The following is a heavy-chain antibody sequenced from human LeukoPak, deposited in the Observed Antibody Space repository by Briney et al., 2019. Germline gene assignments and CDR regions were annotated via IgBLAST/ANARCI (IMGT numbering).Heavy chain of an antibody. CDR1: GYSFTTYW. D-gene: IGHD2-15*01. Sequence: GESLQISCRGSGYSFTTYWIGWLRQMPGKGLEWMGIIYPGDSDTRYSPSFQGQVTISADKSISTAYLQWSSLKASDTAMYYCARQVARWFDPWGQGTLVTVSS. CDR3: ARQVARWFDP. CDR2: IYPGDSDT. V-gene: IGHV5-51*01. J-gene: IGHJ5*02.